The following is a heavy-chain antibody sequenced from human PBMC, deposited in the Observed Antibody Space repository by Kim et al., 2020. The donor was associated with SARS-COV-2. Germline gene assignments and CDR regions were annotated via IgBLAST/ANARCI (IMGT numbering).Heavy chain of an antibody. J-gene: IGHJ4*02. Sequence: SETLSLTCTVSGGSISSSSYYWGWIRQPPGKGLEWIGSIYYSGSTYYNPSLKSRVTISVDTSKNQFSLKLSSVTAADTAVYYCARKDYYGSGSFDYWGQGTLVTVSS. D-gene: IGHD3-10*01. CDR1: GGSISSSSYY. CDR2: IYYSGST. CDR3: ARKDYYGSGSFDY. V-gene: IGHV4-39*01.